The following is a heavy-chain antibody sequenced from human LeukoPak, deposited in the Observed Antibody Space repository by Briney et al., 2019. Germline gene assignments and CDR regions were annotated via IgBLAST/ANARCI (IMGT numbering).Heavy chain of an antibody. V-gene: IGHV3-49*04. CDR2: IRSKAHGGTT. CDR1: GFTFGDYA. CDR3: TNYDYSDSNTFDI. J-gene: IGHJ3*02. Sequence: PGRSLRLSCTASGFTFGDYAMSWVRQAPGKGLEWVSFIRSKAHGGTTEYAASVKGRFSISRDDSKSIAYLQMNSLKTEDTAVYYCTNYDYSDSNTFDIWGQGTMVTVSS. D-gene: IGHD4-11*01.